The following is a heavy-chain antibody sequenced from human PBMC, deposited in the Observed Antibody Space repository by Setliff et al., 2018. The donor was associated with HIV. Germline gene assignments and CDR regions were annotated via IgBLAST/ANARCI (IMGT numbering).Heavy chain of an antibody. CDR3: AGENVDIVATTKAIDF. D-gene: IGHD5-12*01. J-gene: IGHJ4*02. CDR2: IASDVSKT. V-gene: IGHV3-33*01. CDR1: GFTFSHYG. Sequence: SLRLSCVVSGFTFSHYGMHWVRQAPGKGLEWVTFIASDVSKTHIADSVKGRFTISRDNSKNTLYLQMNSLRAEDTAVYYCAGENVDIVATTKAIDFWGQGTLVTVSS.